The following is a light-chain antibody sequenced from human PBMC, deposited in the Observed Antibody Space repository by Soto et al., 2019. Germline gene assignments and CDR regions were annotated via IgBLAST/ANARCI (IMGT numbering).Light chain of an antibody. V-gene: IGKV1-27*01. J-gene: IGKJ1*01. Sequence: DIQMTQSPSSLSASVGDRVTIACRASQGISNYLPWYQQNPGKVPEHPTYAAYTLQSGGLSRSSGSGSGTDLTLNISSLQPADVATYYCQPNNSDTRTFGQGTKVDI. CDR2: AAY. CDR3: QPNNSDTRT. CDR1: QGISNY.